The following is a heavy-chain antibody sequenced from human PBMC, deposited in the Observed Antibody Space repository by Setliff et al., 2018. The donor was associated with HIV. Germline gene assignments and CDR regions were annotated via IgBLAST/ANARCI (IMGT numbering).Heavy chain of an antibody. CDR1: GGTLRGFG. J-gene: IGHJ5*02. CDR3: APVSSGWFDP. CDR2: IIPIFGTP. Sequence: GASVKVSCKASGGTLRGFGISWVVQAPGQGLEWMGQIIPIFGTPRYAQKFQGRVTVTADESTSTVYMELTSLRSEDTAMYYCAPVSSGWFDPWGQGTLVTVS. V-gene: IGHV1-69*13. D-gene: IGHD2-2*01.